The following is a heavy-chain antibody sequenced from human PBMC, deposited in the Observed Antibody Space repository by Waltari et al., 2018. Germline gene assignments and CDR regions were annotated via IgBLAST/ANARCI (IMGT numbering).Heavy chain of an antibody. CDR1: GGSIRSSSYY. D-gene: IGHD2-21*01. CDR2: IYYSGST. Sequence: QLQLQESGPGLVKPSETLSLTCTVSGGSIRSSSYYWGWIRQPPGKGLEWIGSIYYSGSTYYNPSLKSRVTISVDTSKNQFSLKLSSVTAADTAVYYCIKIAIPFQYFQHWGQGTLVTVSS. J-gene: IGHJ1*01. CDR3: IKIAIPFQYFQH. V-gene: IGHV4-39*01.